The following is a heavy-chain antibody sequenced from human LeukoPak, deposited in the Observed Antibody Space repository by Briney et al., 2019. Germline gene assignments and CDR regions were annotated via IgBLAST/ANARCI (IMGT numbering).Heavy chain of an antibody. V-gene: IGHV3-11*01. CDR1: GFTFSDYY. CDR2: ISSSGSTI. CDR3: ARGGGQQLVPYYYYYMDV. Sequence: PGGSLRLSCAASGFTFSDYYMGWIRQAPGKGLEWVSYISSSGSTIYYADSVKGRFTISRDNAKNSLYLQMNSLRAEDTAVYYCARGGGQQLVPYYYYYMDVWGKGTTVTVSS. D-gene: IGHD6-13*01. J-gene: IGHJ6*03.